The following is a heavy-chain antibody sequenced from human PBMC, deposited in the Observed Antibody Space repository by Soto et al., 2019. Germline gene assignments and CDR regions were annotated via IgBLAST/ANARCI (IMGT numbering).Heavy chain of an antibody. J-gene: IGHJ1*01. CDR3: ARDPRRDYGLL. D-gene: IGHD4-17*01. V-gene: IGHV4-30-4*01. CDR1: GGSISSGDYY. CDR2: IYYSGST. Sequence: SETLSLTCTVSGGSISSGDYYWSWIRQPPGKGLEWIGYIYYSGSTYYNPSLKSRVTISVDTSKNQFSLKLSSVTAADTAVYYCARDPRRDYGLLWGKGTLVTVDS.